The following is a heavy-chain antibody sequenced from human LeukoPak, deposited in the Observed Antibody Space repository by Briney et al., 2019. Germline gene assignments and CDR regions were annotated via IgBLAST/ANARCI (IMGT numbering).Heavy chain of an antibody. V-gene: IGHV3-30*04. CDR2: ISYDGSNK. Sequence: PGRSLRLSCAASGFTFSSYAMHWVRQAPGKGLEWVAVISYDGSNKYYADSVKGRFTISRDNSKNMLYLHMNSLRAEDTAVYFCARDRGDYNHNFDYWGQGTLVTVSS. CDR1: GFTFSSYA. D-gene: IGHD4-17*01. CDR3: ARDRGDYNHNFDY. J-gene: IGHJ4*02.